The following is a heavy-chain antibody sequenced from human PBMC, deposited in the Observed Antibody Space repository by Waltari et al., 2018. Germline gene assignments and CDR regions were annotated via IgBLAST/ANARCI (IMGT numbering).Heavy chain of an antibody. CDR2: IKQDGSEK. V-gene: IGHV3-7*01. J-gene: IGHJ4*02. Sequence: AASGFTFSSYWMSWVRQAPGKGLEWVANIKQDGSEKYYVDSVKGRFTISRDNAKNSLYLQMNSLRAEDTAVYYCARDLRDTYYYGQGDYWGQGTLVTVSS. D-gene: IGHD3-10*01. CDR1: GFTFSSYW. CDR3: ARDLRDTYYYGQGDY.